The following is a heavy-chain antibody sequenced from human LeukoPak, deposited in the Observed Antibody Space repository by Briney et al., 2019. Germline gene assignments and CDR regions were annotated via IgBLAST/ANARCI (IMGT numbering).Heavy chain of an antibody. CDR3: ARGRGDYCTNGVCPYGIVFDY. V-gene: IGHV1-69*13. Sequence: SVKVSCKASGGTFSSYAISWVRQAPGQGLEWMGGIIPIFGTANYAQKFQGRVTITADESTSTAYMELSSLRSEDTAVYYCARGRGDYCTNGVCPYGIVFDYWGQGTLVTVSP. CDR1: GGTFSSYA. D-gene: IGHD2-8*01. J-gene: IGHJ4*02. CDR2: IIPIFGTA.